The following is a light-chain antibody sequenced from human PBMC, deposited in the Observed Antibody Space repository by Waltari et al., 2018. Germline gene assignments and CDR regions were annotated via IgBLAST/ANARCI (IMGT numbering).Light chain of an antibody. V-gene: IGKV2D-29*02. CDR1: QSLLNSDGKTY. CDR3: MQSIQSLT. Sequence: EIVMTQTPLTLSVTPGQPASISCKSSQSLLNSDGKTYLYWYLQRSGQSPQLRIYEATNRFLGVPDRFSGSGSGTDFTLKISRVEAEDVGLYYCMQSIQSLTFGPGTKVDFK. CDR2: EAT. J-gene: IGKJ3*01.